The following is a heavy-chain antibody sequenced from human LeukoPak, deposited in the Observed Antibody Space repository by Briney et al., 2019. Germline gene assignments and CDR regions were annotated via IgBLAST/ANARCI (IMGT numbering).Heavy chain of an antibody. J-gene: IGHJ4*02. CDR2: IYYSGST. CDR3: ARRRRAGYSYGFAPIPTYDY. CDR1: GGSISSSSYY. Sequence: SETLSLTCTVSGGSISSSSYYWGWIRQPPGKGLEWIGSIYYSGSTYYNPSLKSRVTISVDTSKNQFSLKLSSVTAADTAVYYCARRRRAGYSYGFAPIPTYDYWGQGTLVTVSS. V-gene: IGHV4-39*01. D-gene: IGHD5-18*01.